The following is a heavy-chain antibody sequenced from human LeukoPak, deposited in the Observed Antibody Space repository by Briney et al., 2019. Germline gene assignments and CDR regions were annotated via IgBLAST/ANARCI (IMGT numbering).Heavy chain of an antibody. J-gene: IGHJ4*02. D-gene: IGHD5-12*01. V-gene: IGHV4-30-4*01. CDR2: IYYSGST. CDR3: ARAYSGYLPFDY. Sequence: SETLSLTCTVSGGSISSGDYYWSWIRQPPGKGLEWIGYIYYSGSTYYNPSLKSRVTISVDTSKNQSSLKLSSVTAADTAVYYCARAYSGYLPFDYWGQGTLVTVSS. CDR1: GGSISSGDYY.